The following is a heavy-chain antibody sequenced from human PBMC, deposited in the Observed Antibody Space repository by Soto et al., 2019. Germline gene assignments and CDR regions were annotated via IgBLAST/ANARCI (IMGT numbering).Heavy chain of an antibody. D-gene: IGHD3-22*01. CDR1: GDSISSGDYY. CDR2: IYYSGST. CDR3: ASTSYYDSSGTFDY. Sequence: SETLSLTCTVSGDSISSGDYYWSWIRQHPGKGLEWIGYIYYSGSTYYNPSLKSRVTISVDTSKNQFSLKLSSVTAADTAVYYCASTSYYDSSGTFDYWGQGTLDTVSA. V-gene: IGHV4-31*03. J-gene: IGHJ4*02.